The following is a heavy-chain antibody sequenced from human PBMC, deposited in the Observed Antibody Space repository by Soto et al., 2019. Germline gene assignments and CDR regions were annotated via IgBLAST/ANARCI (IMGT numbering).Heavy chain of an antibody. Sequence: QVQLVHSGAEVKKPGASVKVSCKSSGYTFTSYDINWVRQATGQGLEWMGWMNPNSGTTGYAQKFQGRVTMTRNTTISTAYMALSSLRSEDTAVYYCATGLGTDPLSRDGMDVWGQGTTVTVSS. CDR1: GYTFTSYD. CDR3: ATGLGTDPLSRDGMDV. CDR2: MNPNSGTT. V-gene: IGHV1-8*01. J-gene: IGHJ6*02. D-gene: IGHD3-10*01.